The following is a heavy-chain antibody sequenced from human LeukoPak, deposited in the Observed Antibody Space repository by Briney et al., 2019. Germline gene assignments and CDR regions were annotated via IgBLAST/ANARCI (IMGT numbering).Heavy chain of an antibody. D-gene: IGHD4-17*01. J-gene: IGHJ4*02. CDR1: GFTFSNYW. CDR2: IKQDGSEK. V-gene: IGHV3-7*01. CDR3: ARVGYGDYSPMRY. Sequence: GGSLRLSCAASGFTFSNYWMNWVRQAPGKGLEWVANIKQDGSEKYYVDSVKGRFTISRDNAKNSLYLQMNSLRAEDTAVYYCARVGYGDYSPMRYWGQGTLVTVSS.